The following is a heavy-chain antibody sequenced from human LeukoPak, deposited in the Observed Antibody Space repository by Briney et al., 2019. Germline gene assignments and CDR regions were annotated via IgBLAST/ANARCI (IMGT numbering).Heavy chain of an antibody. CDR1: GGTFSSYE. CDR2: ISSSGSTM. J-gene: IGHJ4*02. CDR3: ASGYNYGLDS. V-gene: IGHV3-48*03. D-gene: IGHD5-18*01. Sequence: PGGSLRLSCAVSGGTFSSYEMNWVRHAPGKGLEWVSYISSSGSTMYLADSVKGRFTISRDNAKNSVYLQMKSLRAEDTAIYYCASGYNYGLDSWGQGALVTVSS.